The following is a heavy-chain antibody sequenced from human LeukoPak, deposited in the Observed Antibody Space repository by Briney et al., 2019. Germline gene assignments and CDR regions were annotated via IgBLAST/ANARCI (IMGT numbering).Heavy chain of an antibody. CDR1: GFTFKSYG. CDR2: IYNSGST. D-gene: IGHD3-10*01. V-gene: IGHV4-38-2*01. J-gene: IGHJ3*01. Sequence: GALRLSCEASGFTFKSYGMSWVRQAPGKGLEWIGSIYNSGSTYYNPSLKSRVTISVDTSKNQFSLKLSSVTAADTAVYYCAALLWFGEFSGVVRAFDVWGQGTVVTVSS. CDR3: AALLWFGEFSGVVRAFDV.